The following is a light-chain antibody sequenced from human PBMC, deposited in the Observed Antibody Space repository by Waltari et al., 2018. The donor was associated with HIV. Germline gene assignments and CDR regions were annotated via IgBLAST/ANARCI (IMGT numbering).Light chain of an antibody. CDR3: QVWDSSSDHVV. CDR2: DDS. CDR1: KIGSKS. Sequence: SYVLTQPPSVSVPPGQPARITCGGNKIGSKSVHWYQQKTGQAHVLVVYDDSDRPSGIPERFSGSNSGNTATLTISRVEAGDEADYYCQVWDSSSDHVVFGGGTKLTVL. V-gene: IGLV3-21*02. J-gene: IGLJ2*01.